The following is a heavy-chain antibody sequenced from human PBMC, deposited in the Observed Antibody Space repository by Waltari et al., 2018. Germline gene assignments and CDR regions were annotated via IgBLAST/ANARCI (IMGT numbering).Heavy chain of an antibody. Sequence: EVQLVESGGGLVHPGGSLSLSCEASGFTFSTFWMHLVRHLPEKGLVWVSHIKPDGTSTDYGDSVEGRFTISRDNAKNTLYLQMNSLRAEDTAIYYCAREPIGRDYDVDYWGQGTLVTVSS. CDR3: AREPIGRDYDVDY. V-gene: IGHV3-74*01. CDR2: IKPDGTST. D-gene: IGHD4-17*01. CDR1: GFTFSTFW. J-gene: IGHJ4*02.